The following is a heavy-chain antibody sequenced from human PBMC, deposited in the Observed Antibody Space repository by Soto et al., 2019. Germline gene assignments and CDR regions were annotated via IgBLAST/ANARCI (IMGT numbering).Heavy chain of an antibody. Sequence: EVQLVESGGKVVQPGGSLRLSCVASGFTFSVYWMSWVRQAPGEGLEWVARIKFDGSGIQYADSVKGRFRISRDNVGISVYLQMISLRAEDTAVYYCARDSGYSSVDSVNQYFDYWGQGALVTVTS. D-gene: IGHD5-12*01. V-gene: IGHV3-7*01. J-gene: IGHJ4*02. CDR3: ARDSGYSSVDSVNQYFDY. CDR2: IKFDGSGI. CDR1: GFTFSVYW.